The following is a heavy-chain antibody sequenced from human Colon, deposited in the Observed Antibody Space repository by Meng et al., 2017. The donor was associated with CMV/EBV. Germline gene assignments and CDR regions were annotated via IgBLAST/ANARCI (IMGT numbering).Heavy chain of an antibody. Sequence: EVQLVESGGGLVQPGGSLRLSCAVSGFTFSNYWMHWVRQAPGKGLVWVSRVRGDESMITYADSVKGRFSISRDNAKNHLYLQMNSLRAEDTAVYYCTREGYSGSLDYWGQGTLATVPS. CDR3: TREGYSGSLDY. CDR1: GFTFSNYW. J-gene: IGHJ4*02. CDR2: VRGDESMI. D-gene: IGHD1-26*01. V-gene: IGHV3-74*01.